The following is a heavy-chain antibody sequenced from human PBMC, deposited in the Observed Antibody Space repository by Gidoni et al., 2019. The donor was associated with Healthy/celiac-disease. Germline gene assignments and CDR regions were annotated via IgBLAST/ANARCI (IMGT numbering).Heavy chain of an antibody. CDR3: GTLRYFDLYSMDV. CDR2: IVVGSGNT. V-gene: IGHV1-58*02. D-gene: IGHD3-9*01. Sequence: QMQLVQSGQEVKKPGTSVKVSCKASGFTFTSAAMPWVRQARGQRLEWIGWIVVGSGNTNYSQKFQERVTITRDMSTSTAYMELSSLRSEDTAVYYCGTLRYFDLYSMDVWGQGTTVTVSS. CDR1: GFTFTSAA. J-gene: IGHJ6*02.